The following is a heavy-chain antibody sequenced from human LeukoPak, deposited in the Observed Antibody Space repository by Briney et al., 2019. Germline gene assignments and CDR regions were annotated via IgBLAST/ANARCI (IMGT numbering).Heavy chain of an antibody. V-gene: IGHV1-46*01. J-gene: IGHJ4*02. CDR1: GYTFITYY. Sequence: ASVKVSCKASGYTFITYYVHWVRQAPGQGLEWMGIINPSGDSTSYAQKFQGRVTMTTDTSTSTAYMELRSLRSDDTAVYYCARQTGYCSTTSCYNGGVDYWGQGTLVTVSS. D-gene: IGHD2-2*02. CDR2: INPSGDST. CDR3: ARQTGYCSTTSCYNGGVDY.